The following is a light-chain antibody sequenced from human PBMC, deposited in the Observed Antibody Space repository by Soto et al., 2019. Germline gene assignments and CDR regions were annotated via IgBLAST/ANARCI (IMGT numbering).Light chain of an antibody. CDR1: QAINRY. J-gene: IGKJ4*01. CDR2: TTS. V-gene: IGKV1-12*01. Sequence: DIQMTQSPSSVSASVGDRVTITCRASQAINRYLAWYQQKPGKAPNLLIYTTSSLQSGVPSRFSGGGSGTDFALTISSLEPEDFATSSCQQGNRFPLTFGGGTKVEIK. CDR3: QQGNRFPLT.